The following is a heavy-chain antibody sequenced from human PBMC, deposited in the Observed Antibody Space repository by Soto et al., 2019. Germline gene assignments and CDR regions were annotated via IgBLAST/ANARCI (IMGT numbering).Heavy chain of an antibody. CDR3: ARARYCSSTSCYRVHGNWFDP. V-gene: IGHV1-69*02. Sequence: ASVKVSCKASGGTFSSYTISWVRQAPGQGLEWMGRIIPILGIANYAQKFQGRVTITADKSTSTAYMELSSLRPEDTAVYYCARARYCSSTSCYRVHGNWFDPWGQGTLVTVSS. CDR1: GGTFSSYT. CDR2: IIPILGIA. J-gene: IGHJ5*02. D-gene: IGHD2-2*01.